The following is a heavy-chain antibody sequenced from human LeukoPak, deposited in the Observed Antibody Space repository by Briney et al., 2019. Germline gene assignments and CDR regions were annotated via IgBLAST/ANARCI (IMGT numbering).Heavy chain of an antibody. D-gene: IGHD6-6*01. CDR1: GGSFSAYY. CDR3: ARSERSSIYFDY. V-gene: IGHV4-34*01. Sequence: SETLSLTCAVYGGSFSAYYWSWIRQPPGKGLEWIVEINHSGSTNYNPSLKSRVTISVDTSRNQFSLKVSSVTAADTAVYYCARSERSSIYFDYWGQGTLVTVSS. CDR2: INHSGST. J-gene: IGHJ4*02.